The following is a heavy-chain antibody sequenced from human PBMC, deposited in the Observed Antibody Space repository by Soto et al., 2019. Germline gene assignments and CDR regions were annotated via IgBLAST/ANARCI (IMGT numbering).Heavy chain of an antibody. CDR1: YGSFSGYY. V-gene: IGHV4-34*01. CDR2: INHSGST. J-gene: IGHJ5*02. D-gene: IGHD2-15*01. CDR3: ARGQPDAYCSGGSCHPKYNWFDT. Sequence: SETLSLTCTVYYGSFSGYYWSWILKNPFKLLEFIWEINHSGSTNYNPSLKSRVTISVDTSKNQFSLKLSSVTAADTAVYYCARGQPDAYCSGGSCHPKYNWFDTWGQGTLVTVSS.